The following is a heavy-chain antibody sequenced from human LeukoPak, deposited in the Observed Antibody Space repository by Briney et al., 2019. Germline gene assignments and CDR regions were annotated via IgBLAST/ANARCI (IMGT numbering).Heavy chain of an antibody. Sequence: GGSLRLSCAASGFNFNNSWMNWVRQAPGKGLEWVGRIKRKTEGETTDYPAPVKGRFTISRDDSKATLYLQMNSLKTEDTAMYYCTSRVATTNDHWGQGTLVTVSS. CDR3: TSRVATTNDH. D-gene: IGHD3-3*01. CDR1: GFNFNNSW. CDR2: IKRKTEGETT. J-gene: IGHJ4*02. V-gene: IGHV3-15*01.